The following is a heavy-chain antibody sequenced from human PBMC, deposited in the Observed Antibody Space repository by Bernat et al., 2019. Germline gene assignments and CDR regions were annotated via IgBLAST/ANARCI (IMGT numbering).Heavy chain of an antibody. V-gene: IGHV4-59*01. CDR1: GGSISSYY. D-gene: IGHD5-12*01. CDR2: IYYSGST. CDR3: ARGGLRGDY. Sequence: QVQLQESGPGLVKPSETLSPTCTVSGGSISSYYWSWIRQPPGKGLEWIGYIYYSGSTNYNPSLKSRVTISVDTSKNQFSLKLSSVTAADTAVYYCARGGLRGDYWGQGTLVTVSS. J-gene: IGHJ4*02.